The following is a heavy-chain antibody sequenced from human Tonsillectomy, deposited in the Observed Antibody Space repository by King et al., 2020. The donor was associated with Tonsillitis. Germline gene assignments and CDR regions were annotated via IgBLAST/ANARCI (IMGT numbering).Heavy chain of an antibody. CDR2: IYTSGST. J-gene: IGHJ3*02. CDR1: GGSISSGSYY. V-gene: IGHV4-61*02. Sequence: VPLQESGPGLVKPSQTLSLTCTVSGGSISSGSYYWSWIRQPAGQGLEWIGRIYTSGSTNYNPSLKSRVTISVDTSKNQFSLKLSSVTAADTAVYYCASYCSGGSCYSYDAFDIWGQGTMVTVSS. CDR3: ASYCSGGSCYSYDAFDI. D-gene: IGHD2-15*01.